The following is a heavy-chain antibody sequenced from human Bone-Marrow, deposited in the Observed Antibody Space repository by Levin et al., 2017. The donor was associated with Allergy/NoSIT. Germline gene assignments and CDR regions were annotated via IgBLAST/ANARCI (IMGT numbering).Heavy chain of an antibody. Sequence: GESLKISCKASGFVFTGYFIHWVRQAPGQGLEWLGWINPASGVTNYAEKFQGRVTMSRDTSISTAYMELNRLRSDDTAVYYCTRDLTMTRGIVNLPGGFWGQGTLVSVSS. CDR2: INPASGVT. CDR1: GFVFTGYF. V-gene: IGHV1-2*02. CDR3: TRDLTMTRGIVNLPGGF. J-gene: IGHJ4*02. D-gene: IGHD3-10*01.